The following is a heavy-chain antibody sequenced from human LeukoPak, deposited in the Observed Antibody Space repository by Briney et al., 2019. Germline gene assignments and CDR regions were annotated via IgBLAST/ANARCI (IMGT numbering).Heavy chain of an antibody. D-gene: IGHD2-8*01. V-gene: IGHV3-7*01. CDR3: AKDRRGGVFDI. CDR1: GFTFSNYW. J-gene: IGHJ3*02. CDR2: IKPDGGET. Sequence: GGSLRLSCAASGFTFSNYWMNWVRQAPGKGLEWVANIKPDGGETYYVDSVKGRFTISRDNSKNALYLQMNSLRAEDTAVYYCAKDRRGGVFDIWGQGTMVTVSS.